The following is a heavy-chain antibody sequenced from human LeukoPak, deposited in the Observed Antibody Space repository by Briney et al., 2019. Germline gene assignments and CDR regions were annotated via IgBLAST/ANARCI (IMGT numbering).Heavy chain of an antibody. D-gene: IGHD6-13*01. CDR3: AREGYSSSWYGEVNWFDP. CDR2: IYTSGST. CDR1: GGSISSYY. J-gene: IGHJ5*02. V-gene: IGHV4-4*07. Sequence: SETLSLTCTVSGGSISSYYWSWTRQPAGKGLEWIGRIYTSGSTNYNPSLKSRVTMSVDTSKNQFSLKLSSVTAADTAVYYCAREGYSSSWYGEVNWFDPWGQGTLVTVSS.